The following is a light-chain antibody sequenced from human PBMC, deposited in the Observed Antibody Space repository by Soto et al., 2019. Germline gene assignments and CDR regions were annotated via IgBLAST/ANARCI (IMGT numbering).Light chain of an antibody. Sequence: DIQMTQSPSSLSASVGDRVTITCRASQGISNYLAWYQRKSGQVPKLLIYAASTLHSGVPSRFSGSGSGTDFTLTISSLQPEDVATYYCQQYDSAPVTFGQGTRVEIK. V-gene: IGKV1-27*01. CDR2: AAS. CDR1: QGISNY. J-gene: IGKJ1*01. CDR3: QQYDSAPVT.